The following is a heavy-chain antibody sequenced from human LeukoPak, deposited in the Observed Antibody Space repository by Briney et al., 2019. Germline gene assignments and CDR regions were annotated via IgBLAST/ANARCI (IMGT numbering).Heavy chain of an antibody. D-gene: IGHD2-15*01. CDR2: IKEDGSEK. V-gene: IGHV3-7*01. J-gene: IGHJ6*03. Sequence: GGSLRLSCVASGFTFSSYWMNWVRQAPGKGLEWVANIKEDGSEKYYVDSVKGRFTISRDNAKNSLYLQMNSLRAEDTAVYYCARDPVYCSGGSCSEYYYYYYMDVWGKGTTVTVSS. CDR1: GFTFSSYW. CDR3: ARDPVYCSGGSCSEYYYYYYMDV.